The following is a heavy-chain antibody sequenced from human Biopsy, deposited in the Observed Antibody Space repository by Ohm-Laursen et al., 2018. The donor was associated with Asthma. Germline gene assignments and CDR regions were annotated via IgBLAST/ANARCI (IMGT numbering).Heavy chain of an antibody. J-gene: IGHJ5*02. Sequence: GSLRLSCAASGFTVSRDHMFWVRQAPGKGLEWVSVIYSGGTSDTADSVRGRFTISRDFYKNTLYLQMDSLRAEDTAVYYCARGDSSGWSHYYFDPWGQGTLVTVSS. CDR2: IYSGGTS. CDR3: ARGDSSGWSHYYFDP. D-gene: IGHD6-19*01. CDR1: GFTVSRDH. V-gene: IGHV3-53*01.